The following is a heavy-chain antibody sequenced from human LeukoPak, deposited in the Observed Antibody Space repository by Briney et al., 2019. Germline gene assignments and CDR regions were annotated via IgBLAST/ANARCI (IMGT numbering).Heavy chain of an antibody. V-gene: IGHV3-23*01. D-gene: IGHD3-10*01. CDR1: GYTFNSYA. CDR3: AKEPASGSGFDY. CDR2: ISGSVGRT. Sequence: GGSLRLSCAASGYTFNSYAMSWVRHAPGKGLEWVSAISGSVGRTYYADSVKGRFTISRDNSKNTLSLQTNSLPAEDTALYYCAKEPASGSGFDYWGQGTLVTVSS. J-gene: IGHJ4*02.